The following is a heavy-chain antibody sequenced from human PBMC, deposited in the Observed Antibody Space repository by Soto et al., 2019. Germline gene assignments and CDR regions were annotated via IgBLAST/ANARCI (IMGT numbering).Heavy chain of an antibody. J-gene: IGHJ4*02. D-gene: IGHD3-3*01. CDR3: ARVGDFWSGYYEYYFDY. CDR2: IYYSGST. Sequence: SETLSLTCTVSGGSVSSGSYYWSWIRQPPGKGLEWIGYIYYSGSTNYNPSLKSRVTISVDTSKNQFSLKLSSVTAADTAVYYCARVGDFWSGYYEYYFDYWGQGTLVTVSS. CDR1: GGSVSSGSYY. V-gene: IGHV4-61*01.